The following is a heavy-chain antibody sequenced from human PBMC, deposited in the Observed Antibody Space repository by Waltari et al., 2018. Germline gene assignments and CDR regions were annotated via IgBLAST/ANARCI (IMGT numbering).Heavy chain of an antibody. CDR2: ISSRLNTI. D-gene: IGHD6-6*01. CDR3: ATRYGSSSMDY. CDR1: GFTLRYYE. J-gene: IGHJ4*02. Sequence: EVQLVESGGGVVQTGGSLRISSAASGFTLRYYEMNWVRQAPGKGLEWIASISSRLNTIYYADSVKGRFTISRDNAKNSLHLQMNSLRAEDTAVYYCATRYGSSSMDYWGQGTLVTVSS. V-gene: IGHV3-48*03.